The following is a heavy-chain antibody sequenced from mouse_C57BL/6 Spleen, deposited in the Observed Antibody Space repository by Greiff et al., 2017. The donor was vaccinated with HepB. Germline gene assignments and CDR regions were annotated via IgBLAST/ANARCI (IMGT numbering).Heavy chain of an antibody. D-gene: IGHD1-1*01. J-gene: IGHJ1*03. CDR1: GYTFTSYW. CDR2: IYPGSGST. CDR3: ARSVHYGSRTGYFDV. Sequence: VQLQQSGAELVKPGASVKMSCKASGYTFTSYWITWVKQRPGQGLEWIGDIYPGSGSTNYNEKFKSKATLTVDTSSSTAYMQLSSLTSEDSAVYYCARSVHYGSRTGYFDVWGTGTTVTVSS. V-gene: IGHV1-55*01.